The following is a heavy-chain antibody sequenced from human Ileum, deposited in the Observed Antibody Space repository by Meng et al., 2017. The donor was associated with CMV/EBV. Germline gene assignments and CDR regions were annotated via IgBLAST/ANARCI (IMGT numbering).Heavy chain of an antibody. Sequence: QVQLVPPGAEVKKPGASVKVSCKGSGYTFTNFAISWVRQAPGQGLEWMGWISTYNGETKLAQKFTDRVTMTRDTSTSTAYMELRSLRSDDTAVYYCARDGVYGDPSGSWGQGTLVTVSS. J-gene: IGHJ5*02. CDR1: GYTFTNFA. D-gene: IGHD4-17*01. CDR2: ISTYNGET. CDR3: ARDGVYGDPSGS. V-gene: IGHV1-18*01.